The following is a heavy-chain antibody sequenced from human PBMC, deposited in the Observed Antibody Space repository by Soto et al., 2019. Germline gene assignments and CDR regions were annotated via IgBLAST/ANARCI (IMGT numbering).Heavy chain of an antibody. V-gene: IGHV1-18*01. CDR1: GYTFTSYG. Sequence: GASVKVSCKASGYTFTSYGISWVRQAPGQGLEWMGWISAYNGNTNYAQKLQGRVTMTTDTSTSTAYMELRSLRSDDTAVYYCARPRFWSGSTLGAFDYWGQGTLVTVSS. D-gene: IGHD3-3*01. CDR3: ARPRFWSGSTLGAFDY. CDR2: ISAYNGNT. J-gene: IGHJ4*02.